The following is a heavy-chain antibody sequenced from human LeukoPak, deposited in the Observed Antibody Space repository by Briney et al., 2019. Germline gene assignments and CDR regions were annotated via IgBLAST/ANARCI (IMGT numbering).Heavy chain of an antibody. CDR2: IDSSSSYI. V-gene: IGHV3-21*04. J-gene: IGHJ4*02. Sequence: PGGSLRLSCAASGFTFITYTMNWVRRAPGKGLEWVSSIDSSSSYIYYTDSVKGRFTISRDNAKNSLYLQMNSLRAEDTAVYYCAKDQTTVVTPFDYWGQGTLVTVSS. CDR3: AKDQTTVVTPFDY. CDR1: GFTFITYT. D-gene: IGHD4-23*01.